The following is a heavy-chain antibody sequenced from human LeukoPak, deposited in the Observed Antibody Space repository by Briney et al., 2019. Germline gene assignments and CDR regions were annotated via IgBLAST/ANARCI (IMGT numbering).Heavy chain of an antibody. J-gene: IGHJ4*02. CDR1: VYTFTGYY. D-gene: IGHD6-19*01. CDR2: INPKSGGT. V-gene: IGHV1-2*02. CDR3: ARVAITVAGRLDQRLGMRYYFDY. Sequence: ASVKVSCKASVYTFTGYYMHWVRQAPGQGLGWMGWINPKSGGTNYAQKFQGRVTMTRDTSISTAYMELYRLKSDDTAVYYCARVAITVAGRLDQRLGMRYYFDYWGQGTLVTVSS.